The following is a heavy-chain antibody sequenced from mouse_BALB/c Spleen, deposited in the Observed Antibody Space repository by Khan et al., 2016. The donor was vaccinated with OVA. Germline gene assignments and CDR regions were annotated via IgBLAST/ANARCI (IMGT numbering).Heavy chain of an antibody. CDR1: DYTFTNYD. CDR3: ARGRYYGSNPLMDY. V-gene: IGHV1S56*01. Sequence: QVQLQQSGAELVKPGTSVKLSCKASDYTFTNYDINWVRQRPEQGLDCIGWIFPGNSNIKYNEKFKGKATLTTDKSSSTAYMHLSRLTSEDSAVXFCARGRYYGSNPLMDYWGQGTSVTVSS. D-gene: IGHD1-1*01. J-gene: IGHJ4*01. CDR2: IFPGNSNI.